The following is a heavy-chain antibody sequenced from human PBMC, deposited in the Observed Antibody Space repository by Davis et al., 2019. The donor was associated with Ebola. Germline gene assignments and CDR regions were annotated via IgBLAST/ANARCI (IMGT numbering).Heavy chain of an antibody. CDR3: ARAPNYDVLTGTSSYYFDY. D-gene: IGHD3-9*01. CDR2: ISGFNTNT. Sequence: ASVKVSCKSSGYTFTSYGLVWVRQAPGLGLEWMGWISGFNTNTNFAQKLQGRVTVSKDTSTNTAYMDLRSLTSDDTAIYYCARAPNYDVLTGTSSYYFDYWGQGTLVTASS. J-gene: IGHJ4*02. CDR1: GYTFTSYG. V-gene: IGHV1-18*04.